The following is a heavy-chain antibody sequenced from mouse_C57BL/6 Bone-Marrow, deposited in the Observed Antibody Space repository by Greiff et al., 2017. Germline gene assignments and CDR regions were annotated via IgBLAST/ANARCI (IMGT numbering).Heavy chain of an antibody. CDR1: GYAFTNYL. D-gene: IGHD2-10*01. Sequence: VQLQQSGAELVRPGTSVKVSCKASGYAFTNYLIEWVKQRPGQGLEWIGVINPGSGSTNYNEKFKGKATLTADTSSSTAYMQLISLTSEDSAVYFCARGTYYGSPHWYFDVWGTGTTVTVSS. J-gene: IGHJ1*03. V-gene: IGHV1-54*01. CDR3: ARGTYYGSPHWYFDV. CDR2: INPGSGST.